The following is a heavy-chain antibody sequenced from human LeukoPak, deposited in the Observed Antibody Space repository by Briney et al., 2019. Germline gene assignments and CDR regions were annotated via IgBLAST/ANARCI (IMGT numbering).Heavy chain of an antibody. CDR1: GFTLSSYA. D-gene: IGHD3-9*01. J-gene: IGHJ3*02. Sequence: GGSLRLSCAASGFTLSSYAMSWVRQAPGKGLEWVSSISSSSSYIYYADSVKSRFTISRDNAKNSLYLQMNSLRAEDTAVYYCARAQRGAVDFDAFDIWGQGTMVTVSS. V-gene: IGHV3-21*01. CDR2: ISSSSSYI. CDR3: ARAQRGAVDFDAFDI.